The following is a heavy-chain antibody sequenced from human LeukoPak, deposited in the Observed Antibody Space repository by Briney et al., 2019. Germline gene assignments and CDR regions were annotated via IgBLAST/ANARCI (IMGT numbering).Heavy chain of an antibody. Sequence: PSETLSLTCTVSGGSLTSTSYYWGWIRQTPGKGLEWIGTVYYGGNTNSNPSLKSRVTISVDPSESQFSLNPTSVTAADTAVYYCFSGHDRAFDYFGMDVWGQGTAVIVSS. CDR1: GGSLTSTSYY. D-gene: IGHD5-12*01. V-gene: IGHV4-39*01. CDR3: FSGHDRAFDYFGMDV. J-gene: IGHJ6*02. CDR2: VYYGGNT.